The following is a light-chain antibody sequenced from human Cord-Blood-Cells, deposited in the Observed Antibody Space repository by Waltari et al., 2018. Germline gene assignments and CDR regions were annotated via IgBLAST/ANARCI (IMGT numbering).Light chain of an antibody. J-gene: IGLJ1*01. V-gene: IGLV2-11*01. CDR1: SSDVGGYNY. CDR3: CSYAGSYTYV. Sequence: QSALTQPRSVSGSPGQSVTISCTGTSSDVGGYNYVSWYQQHPGKAPKRMIYDVSKRRSGVHDRFSGSKAGNTASLTSSGLQAEDEADYDCCSYAGSYTYVFGTGTKVTVL. CDR2: DVS.